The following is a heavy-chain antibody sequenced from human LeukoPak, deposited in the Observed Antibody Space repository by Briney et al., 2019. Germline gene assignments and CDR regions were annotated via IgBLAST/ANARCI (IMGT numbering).Heavy chain of an antibody. Sequence: GSSLRLSYAASGLTFSSYAMHWARQAPGKGLEWVAVISYDGSNKYYADSVKGRFTISRDNSKNTLYLQMNSLRAEDTDVYYCAREGGSGWNHDAFDIWGQGTRVTVSS. CDR3: AREGGSGWNHDAFDI. CDR1: GLTFSSYA. J-gene: IGHJ3*02. CDR2: ISYDGSNK. V-gene: IGHV3-30*01. D-gene: IGHD6-19*01.